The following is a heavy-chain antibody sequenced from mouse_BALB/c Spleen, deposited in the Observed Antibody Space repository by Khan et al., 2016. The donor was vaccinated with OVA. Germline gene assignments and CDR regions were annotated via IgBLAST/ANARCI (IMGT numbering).Heavy chain of an antibody. CDR1: GFSLSRYS. CDR3: ARNRDGGSYWYFDV. CDR2: MWIGGST. J-gene: IGHJ1*01. V-gene: IGHV2-6-4*01. Sequence: QMQLEESGPGLVAPSQSLSITCTVSGFSLSRYSIHWVRQPPGKGLEWLGIMWIGGSTDYNSALKYRLSISKDNSKSQVFLEMNRLQTDDTAMYYCARNRDGGSYWYFDVWGEGTTVTVSS.